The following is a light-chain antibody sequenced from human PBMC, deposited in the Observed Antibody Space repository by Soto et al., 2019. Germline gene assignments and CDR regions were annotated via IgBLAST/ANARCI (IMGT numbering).Light chain of an antibody. CDR1: RSLVHIDGNTY. Sequence: DTVMTQTPLSLRVTLGQPASISCRSSRSLVHIDGNTYLSWLHQRPGQPPRLLIYKISNRFSGVPDRFSGSGAGTDFTLRISRVEAEDVGVYYCVEAALLPHTFGQGTQLEI. V-gene: IGKV2-24*01. J-gene: IGKJ2*01. CDR3: VEAALLPHT. CDR2: KIS.